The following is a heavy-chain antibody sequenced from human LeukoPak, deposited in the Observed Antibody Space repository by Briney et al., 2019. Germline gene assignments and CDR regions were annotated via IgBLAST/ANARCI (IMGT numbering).Heavy chain of an antibody. J-gene: IGHJ3*02. CDR3: ARDEGQQLVVGAFDI. D-gene: IGHD6-13*01. CDR1: GGSVSSGSYY. CDR2: IYYSGST. Sequence: SETLSLTCTVSGGSVSSGSYYWSWIRQPPGKGLEWIGYIYYSGSTNYNPSLKSRVTISVDTSKNQFSLKLSSVTAADTAVYYCARDEGQQLVVGAFDIWGQGTMVTVSS. V-gene: IGHV4-61*01.